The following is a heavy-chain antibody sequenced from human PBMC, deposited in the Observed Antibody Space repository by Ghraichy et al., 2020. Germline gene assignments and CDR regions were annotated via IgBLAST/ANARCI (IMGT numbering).Heavy chain of an antibody. CDR2: ITTDSDLT. V-gene: IGHV3-48*01. J-gene: IGHJ4*02. Sequence: GGSLRLSCAASVFTFSAYNMNWVRQAPGKGLEWVSYITTDSDLTYYAGSVRGRFTISRDDAKKSLYLQMNALRAEDTAVYYCVRVGQLYCRGGNCYYFDYWGQGTLVTVSS. D-gene: IGHD2-15*01. CDR1: VFTFSAYN. CDR3: VRVGQLYCRGGNCYYFDY.